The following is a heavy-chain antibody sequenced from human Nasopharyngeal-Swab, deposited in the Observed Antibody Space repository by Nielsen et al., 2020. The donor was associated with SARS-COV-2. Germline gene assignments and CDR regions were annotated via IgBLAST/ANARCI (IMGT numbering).Heavy chain of an antibody. V-gene: IGHV4-34*04. CDR1: GGSFSGYY. CDR2: ISHAGTT. CDR3: AGYGEQRLDY. J-gene: IGHJ4*02. D-gene: IGHD4-17*01. Sequence: SETLSLTCAVSGGSFSGYYWSWIRQPPGQGLQWIGEISHAGTTNHNTALKSRATISVDRSKSQFSLKLSSVTAADTAVYYCAGYGEQRLDYWGQGTLVTVSS.